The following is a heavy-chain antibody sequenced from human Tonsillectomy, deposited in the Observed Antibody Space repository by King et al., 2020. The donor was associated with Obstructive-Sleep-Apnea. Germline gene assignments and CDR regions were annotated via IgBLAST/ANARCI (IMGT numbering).Heavy chain of an antibody. CDR2: ISYDGSNK. V-gene: IGHV3-30*18. CDR3: AKELYSSSQTYYYYGMDV. J-gene: IGHJ6*02. Sequence: VQLVESGGGVVQTGRYLRLSCAASGFTFSSYGMHWARQAPGKGLEWVAVISYDGSNKYYADSVKGRFTISRDNSKNTLYLQMNSLRAEDTAVYYCAKELYSSSQTYYYYGMDVWGQGTTVTVSS. D-gene: IGHD6-13*01. CDR1: GFTFSSYG.